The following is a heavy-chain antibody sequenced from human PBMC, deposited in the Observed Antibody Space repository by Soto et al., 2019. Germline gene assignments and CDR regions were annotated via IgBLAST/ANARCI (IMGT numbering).Heavy chain of an antibody. Sequence: QVQLQESGPGLVKPSGTLSLTCTVSGGSISSSNWWSWVRQPPGKGLEWIGEIYHSGSTNYNPSLKSRVTISVDKSRNQFSLKLNSVTAADTALYYCAKKQYVVGVFDYWGQGILVTVSS. J-gene: IGHJ4*02. V-gene: IGHV4-4*02. CDR2: IYHSGST. CDR1: GGSISSSNW. D-gene: IGHD2-15*01. CDR3: AKKQYVVGVFDY.